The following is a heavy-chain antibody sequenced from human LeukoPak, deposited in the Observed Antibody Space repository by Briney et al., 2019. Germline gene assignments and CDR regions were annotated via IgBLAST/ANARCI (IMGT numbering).Heavy chain of an antibody. CDR2: INPNSGGT. V-gene: IGHV1-2*02. CDR1: GYTFTSYD. D-gene: IGHD3-10*01. Sequence: ASVKVSCKASGYTFTSYDINWVRQATGQGLEWMGWINPNSGGTNYAQKFQGRVTMTRDTSISTAYMELSRLRSDDTAVYYCARGPMVRGVIMGVDYWGQGTLVIVSS. J-gene: IGHJ4*02. CDR3: ARGPMVRGVIMGVDY.